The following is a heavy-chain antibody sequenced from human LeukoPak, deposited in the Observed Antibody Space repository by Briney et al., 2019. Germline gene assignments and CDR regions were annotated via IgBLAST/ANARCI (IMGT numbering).Heavy chain of an antibody. D-gene: IGHD6-13*01. CDR2: ISSSSYYT. V-gene: IGHV3-21*01. CDR1: ELPFNAYS. Sequence: GGSLRLSCEASELPFNAYSMNWVRQAPGKGLEWVSSISSSSYYTYYADSVKGRFTISRDNTKNSLYLQMNSLTVEDTAVYYCARDLAAGTGNWLDPWGQGTLVTVSS. J-gene: IGHJ5*02. CDR3: ARDLAAGTGNWLDP.